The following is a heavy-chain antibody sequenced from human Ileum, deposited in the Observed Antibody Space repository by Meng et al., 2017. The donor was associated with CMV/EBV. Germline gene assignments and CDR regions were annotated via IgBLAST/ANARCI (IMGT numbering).Heavy chain of an antibody. J-gene: IGHJ4*02. D-gene: IGHD5-12*01. Sequence: GESLKISCAASGLTFSSFEMNWVRQSPGRGLEWLAYINPSGSVMEYADSVQGRFTISRDNAKNSVYVQMNNLRVEDTAVYYCATYNRYGYNAHFFDYWGQGTRVTCSS. CDR2: INPSGSVM. CDR1: GLTFSSFE. V-gene: IGHV3-48*03. CDR3: ATYNRYGYNAHFFDY.